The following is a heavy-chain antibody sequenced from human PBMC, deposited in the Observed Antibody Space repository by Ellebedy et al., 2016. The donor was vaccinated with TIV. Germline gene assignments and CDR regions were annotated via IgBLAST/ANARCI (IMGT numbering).Heavy chain of an antibody. V-gene: IGHV4-59*12. Sequence: MPSETLSLTCTVSGGSISSYYWSWIRQPPGKGLERIGYIYYSGSTNYNPSLKSRVTISVDTSKNQFSLKLSSVTAADTAVYYCARTYYYDSSGYYLPYYFDYWGQGTLVTVSS. J-gene: IGHJ4*02. D-gene: IGHD3-22*01. CDR2: IYYSGST. CDR3: ARTYYYDSSGYYLPYYFDY. CDR1: GGSISSYY.